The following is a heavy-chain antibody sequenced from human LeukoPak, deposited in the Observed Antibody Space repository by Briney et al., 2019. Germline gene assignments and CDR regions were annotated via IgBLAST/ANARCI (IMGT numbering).Heavy chain of an antibody. J-gene: IGHJ4*02. Sequence: PSETLSLTCTVSGGSISSYYWSWIRQPPGKGLEWIGYIYYSGSTNYNPSLKSRVTISVDTSKNQFSLKLSSVTAADTAVYYCARSYDFWSGYYSPPSHMNYWGQGTLVTVSS. D-gene: IGHD3-3*01. CDR3: ARSYDFWSGYYSPPSHMNY. CDR1: GGSISSYY. CDR2: IYYSGST. V-gene: IGHV4-59*01.